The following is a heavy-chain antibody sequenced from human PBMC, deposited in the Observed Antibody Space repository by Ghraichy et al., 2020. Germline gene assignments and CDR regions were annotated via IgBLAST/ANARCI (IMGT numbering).Heavy chain of an antibody. CDR2: IAYDGSNK. CDR3: AKDGEKYSDYWRGGYYYMDV. D-gene: IGHD4-11*01. J-gene: IGHJ6*03. Sequence: GGSLRLSCAASGFTFRDFGMHWVRQAPGRGLEWVAVIAYDGSNKPYADSVKGRFIISRDNSKNMLYLEVTSLRVEDTAVYYCAKDGEKYSDYWRGGYYYMDVWGKGTTVTVSS. CDR1: GFTFRDFG. V-gene: IGHV3-30*18.